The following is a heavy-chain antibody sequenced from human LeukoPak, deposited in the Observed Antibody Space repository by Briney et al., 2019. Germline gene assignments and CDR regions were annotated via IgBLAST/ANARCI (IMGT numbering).Heavy chain of an antibody. J-gene: IGHJ4*02. Sequence: GGSLRLSCTASGFIFSYHEMNWVRQAPGKGLEWVSYISSSGATKYYADSVKGRFTISRDNAKNSLYLQMNSLRAEDTALYYCATRIAVGGYWGQGTLVTVSS. CDR1: GFIFSYHE. D-gene: IGHD6-13*01. V-gene: IGHV3-48*03. CDR3: ATRIAVGGY. CDR2: ISSSGATK.